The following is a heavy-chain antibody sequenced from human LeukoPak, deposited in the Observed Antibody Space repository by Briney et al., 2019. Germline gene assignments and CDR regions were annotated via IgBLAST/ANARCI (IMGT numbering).Heavy chain of an antibody. CDR2: IYYSWNT. CDR3: ARDPMGTDYSGSGSYSHFDY. Sequence: ASETLSLTCSVSGVSISSTSYYWGWIRQPPGKGLEWIGSIYYSWNTYYNPSLKSRVTISVDTSKNQFSLKLTSVTAADTAVYYCARDPMGTDYSGSGSYSHFDYWGQGTLVTVSS. D-gene: IGHD3-10*01. CDR1: GVSISSTSYY. V-gene: IGHV4-39*07. J-gene: IGHJ4*02.